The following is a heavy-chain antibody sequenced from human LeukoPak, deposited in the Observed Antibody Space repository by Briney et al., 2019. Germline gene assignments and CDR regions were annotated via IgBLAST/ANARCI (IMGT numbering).Heavy chain of an antibody. CDR3: TTTTDYVAEIDY. V-gene: IGHV3-15*01. D-gene: IGHD4-17*01. Sequence: PGGSLRLSCAASGFTFSNAWMSWVRQAPGKGLEWVGRIKSKTDGGTTDYAAPVKGRFTISRDDSKNTLYLQMNSLKTEDTAVYYCTTTTDYVAEIDYWGRGTLVTVSS. J-gene: IGHJ4*02. CDR2: IKSKTDGGTT. CDR1: GFTFSNAW.